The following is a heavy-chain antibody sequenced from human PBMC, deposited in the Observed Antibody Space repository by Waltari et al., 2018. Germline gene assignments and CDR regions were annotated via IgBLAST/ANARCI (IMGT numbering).Heavy chain of an antibody. J-gene: IGHJ2*01. CDR1: GVSISTSRYY. CDR2: LHYGGGS. Sequence: QLQLQESGPGLVNPSETLSLTCTVSGVSISTSRYYWGWIRQPPGKGLDWIGSLHYGGGSYFNPSLKRRVTISVDTSKNQFSLKLTSVTAADTAVYYCATLPIPLELWYFDLWGRGTLVTVSS. D-gene: IGHD1-7*01. V-gene: IGHV4-39*01. CDR3: ATLPIPLELWYFDL.